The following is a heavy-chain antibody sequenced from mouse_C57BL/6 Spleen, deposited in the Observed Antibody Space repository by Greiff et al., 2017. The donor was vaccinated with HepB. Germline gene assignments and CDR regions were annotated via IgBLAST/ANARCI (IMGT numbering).Heavy chain of an antibody. CDR3: ARHGGVYYDYEDYAMDY. J-gene: IGHJ4*01. V-gene: IGHV1-62-2*01. Sequence: QVQLQQSGAELVKPGASVKLSCKASGYTFTEYTIHWVKQRSGQGLEWIGWFYPGSGSIKYNEKFKDKATLTADKSSSTVYMELSRLTSEDSAVYFCARHGGVYYDYEDYAMDYWGQGTSVTVSS. CDR2: FYPGSGSI. CDR1: GYTFTEYT. D-gene: IGHD2-4*01.